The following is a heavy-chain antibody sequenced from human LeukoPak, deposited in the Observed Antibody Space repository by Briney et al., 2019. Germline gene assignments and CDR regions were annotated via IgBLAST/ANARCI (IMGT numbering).Heavy chain of an antibody. V-gene: IGHV3-23*01. D-gene: IGHD3-22*01. J-gene: IGHJ4*02. CDR2: ISGSGGST. CDR1: GFRFSSYA. Sequence: PGGSLRLSCAASGFRFSSYAMSWVRQAPGKGLEWVSGISGSGGSTYYADSVKGRFTISRDNSKNTLYLQMNSLRAEDTAVYYCAKVGDSSGLPTHAIDYWGQGTLVTVSS. CDR3: AKVGDSSGLPTHAIDY.